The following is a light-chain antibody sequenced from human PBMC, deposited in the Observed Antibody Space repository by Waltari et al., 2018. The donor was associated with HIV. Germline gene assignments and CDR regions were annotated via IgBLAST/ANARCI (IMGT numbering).Light chain of an antibody. CDR1: QSINSH. V-gene: IGKV3-15*01. Sequence: EVVMTQSPATLSVSLGARATLSCRASQSINSHLAWYQHKPGQAPRLPFYGASTRATGVPARFSGSGSGTDFTLTISGLQSEDFAVYYCQQYNHWPPYTFGQGTKLEIK. CDR2: GAS. J-gene: IGKJ2*01. CDR3: QQYNHWPPYT.